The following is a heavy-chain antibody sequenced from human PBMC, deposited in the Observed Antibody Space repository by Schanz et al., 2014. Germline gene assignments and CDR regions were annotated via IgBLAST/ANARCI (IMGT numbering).Heavy chain of an antibody. CDR1: GFTFSIYG. D-gene: IGHD2-21*02. V-gene: IGHV3-23*01. Sequence: EVQLLESGGGLVQPGGSLRLSCAASGFTFSIYGMSWVRQAPGKGLEWVSRMIGSGSSVFYADSVKGRFTISRDNLKNAVYLQMSSLRAGDTAVYYCAKDGRLPYYVTGSDFDYWGQGTLVAVSS. J-gene: IGHJ4*02. CDR2: MIGSGSSV. CDR3: AKDGRLPYYVTGSDFDY.